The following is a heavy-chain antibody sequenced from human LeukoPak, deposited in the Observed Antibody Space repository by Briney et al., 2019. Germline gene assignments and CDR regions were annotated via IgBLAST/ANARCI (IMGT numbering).Heavy chain of an antibody. D-gene: IGHD6-13*01. CDR3: ARGRIAAAGTKWYFDL. J-gene: IGHJ2*01. CDR1: GFTFNDYY. Sequence: GGSLRLSCASSGFTFNDYYMSWVRQAPGQGLEWVSYISYTTSTIYYADSVKGRFTISRDNAKKSLFLQMNSLRADDTAVYYCARGRIAAAGTKWYFDLWGRGTLVTVSS. CDR2: ISYTTSTI. V-gene: IGHV3-11*01.